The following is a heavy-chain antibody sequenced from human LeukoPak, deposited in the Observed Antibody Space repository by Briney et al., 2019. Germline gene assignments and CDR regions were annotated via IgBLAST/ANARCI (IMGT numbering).Heavy chain of an antibody. CDR2: IFHSGHS. J-gene: IGHJ5*02. CDR3: ARELWFVNAPGSWFDP. Sequence: PSQTLSLTCAVSGDSISSGDYSWSWIRQPSGKGLEWIGYIFHSGHSFYNLSLKSRITISVDKSKNQFSLRLTSVTAADTAVYYCARELWFVNAPGSWFDPWGQGTLVTVSS. D-gene: IGHD3-10*01. CDR1: GDSISSGDYS. V-gene: IGHV4-30-2*01.